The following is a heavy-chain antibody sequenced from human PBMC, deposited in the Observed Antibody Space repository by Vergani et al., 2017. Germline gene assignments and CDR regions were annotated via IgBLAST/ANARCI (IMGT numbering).Heavy chain of an antibody. CDR3: AELYGNDGFSHF. CDR2: ISGQYFRT. V-gene: IGHV3-23*01. Sequence: LQLQESGPGLVKPSETLSLICTVSGGSINPSCSFWGWIRQSPGKGLEGDSGISGQYFRTHYADSVKRQFTISRDDSKNTVYLQINSLRAEDTAFYYCAELYGNDGFSHFWGQGRLVTVSS. CDR1: GGSINPSCSF. D-gene: IGHD2-8*01. J-gene: IGHJ4*02.